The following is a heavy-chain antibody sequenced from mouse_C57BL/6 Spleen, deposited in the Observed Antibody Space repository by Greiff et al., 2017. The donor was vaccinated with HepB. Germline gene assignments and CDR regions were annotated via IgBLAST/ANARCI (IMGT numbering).Heavy chain of an antibody. J-gene: IGHJ3*01. CDR1: GYAFSSSW. D-gene: IGHD3-2*02. CDR3: ARPNSYDSSGYGFAY. CDR2: IYPGDGDT. Sequence: VQVVESGPELVKPGASVKISCKASGYAFSSSWMNWVKQRPGKGLEWIGRIYPGDGDTNYNGKFKGKATLTADKSSSTAYMQLSSLTSEDSAVYFCARPNSYDSSGYGFAYWGQGTLVTVSA. V-gene: IGHV1-82*01.